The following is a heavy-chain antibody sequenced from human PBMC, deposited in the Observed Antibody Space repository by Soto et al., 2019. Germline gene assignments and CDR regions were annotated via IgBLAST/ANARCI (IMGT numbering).Heavy chain of an antibody. J-gene: IGHJ4*02. Sequence: PGGSLRLSCEASGFTFSDYWMSWVRQAPGKGPEWVANIKFDGSEKQYVDSVRGRFTIPRDNSRNSLFLQMNSLRAGDTAVYYCVKDGGYCSSSTCYSPRNHYFDSWGQGTLVTVSS. D-gene: IGHD2-2*01. CDR3: VKDGGYCSSSTCYSPRNHYFDS. V-gene: IGHV3-7*03. CDR2: IKFDGSEK. CDR1: GFTFSDYW.